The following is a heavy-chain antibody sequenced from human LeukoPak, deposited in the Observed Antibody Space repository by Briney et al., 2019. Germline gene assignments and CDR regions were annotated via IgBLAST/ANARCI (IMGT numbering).Heavy chain of an antibody. J-gene: IGHJ4*02. CDR1: GFTFSTYG. CDR3: AKLPYGSGSYEFDC. Sequence: GRSLRLSCAASGFTFSTYGMHWVRQAPGKGLEWVALIWYDGSNKKYADSVKGRFTISRDNSKNTLYLQMNSLRAEDTAVYYCAKLPYGSGSYEFDCWGQGTLVTVSS. V-gene: IGHV3-33*06. CDR2: IWYDGSNK. D-gene: IGHD3-10*01.